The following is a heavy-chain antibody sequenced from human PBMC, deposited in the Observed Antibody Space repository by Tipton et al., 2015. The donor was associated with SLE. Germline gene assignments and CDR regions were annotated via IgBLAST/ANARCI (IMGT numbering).Heavy chain of an antibody. J-gene: IGHJ4*02. CDR2: IYHSGST. V-gene: IGHV4-30-2*01. CDR1: GGSISSGGYS. CDR3: ARGNPSLFDY. Sequence: TLSLTCAVSGGSISSGGYSWSWIRQPPGKGLEWIGYIYHSGSTYYNPSLKSRVTISVDTSKNQFSLKLSSVTAADTAVYYCARGNPSLFDYWGQGTLVTVSS. D-gene: IGHD1-14*01.